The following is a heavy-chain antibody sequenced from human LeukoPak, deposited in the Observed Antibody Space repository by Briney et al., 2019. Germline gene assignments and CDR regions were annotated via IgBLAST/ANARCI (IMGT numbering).Heavy chain of an antibody. CDR3: ATWDFDY. Sequence: GRSLRLSCAASGFTFSSYGMHWVRQAPGKGLEWVAVIWYDGNNKYYADSVKGRFTISRDNSKNTLYLQMNSLRAEDTAVYYCATWDFDYWGQGTLVTVSS. CDR1: GFTFSSYG. V-gene: IGHV3-33*08. CDR2: IWYDGNNK. J-gene: IGHJ4*02.